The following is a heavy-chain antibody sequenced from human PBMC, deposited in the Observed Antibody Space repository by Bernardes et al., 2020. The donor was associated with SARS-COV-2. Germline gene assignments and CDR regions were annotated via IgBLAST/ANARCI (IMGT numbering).Heavy chain of an antibody. CDR2: ISSSGSTI. V-gene: IGHV3-48*03. Sequence: GGSLRLSCAASGFTFSSYEMNWVRQAPGKGLEWVSYISSSGSTIYYADSVKGRFTISRDNAKNSLYLQMNSLRAEDTAIYYCASPRDRYQLLSPRTNYYYGMDVWGQGTTVTVSS. CDR1: GFTFSSYE. J-gene: IGHJ6*02. CDR3: ASPRDRYQLLSPRTNYYYGMDV. D-gene: IGHD2-2*01.